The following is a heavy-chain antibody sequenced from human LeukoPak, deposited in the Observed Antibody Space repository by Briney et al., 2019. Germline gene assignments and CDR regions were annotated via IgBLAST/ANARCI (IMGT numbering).Heavy chain of an antibody. CDR1: GFTFSSYW. D-gene: IGHD6-13*01. J-gene: IGHJ4*02. Sequence: PGGSLRLSCAASGFTFSSYWMHWVCQAPGKGLVWVSRINSDGSSTSYADSVKGRFTISRDNSKNTLYLQMNSLRAEDTAVYYCAKSSSSYSSSWLVDYWGQGTLVTVSS. CDR3: AKSSSSYSSSWLVDY. CDR2: INSDGSST. V-gene: IGHV3-74*01.